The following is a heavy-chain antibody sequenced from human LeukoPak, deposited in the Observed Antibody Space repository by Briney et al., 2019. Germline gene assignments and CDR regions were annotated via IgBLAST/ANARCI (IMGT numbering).Heavy chain of an antibody. CDR1: GGSFSGYY. J-gene: IGHJ3*01. V-gene: IGHV4-34*01. D-gene: IGHD6-13*01. Sequence: KPSETLSLTCAVYGGSFSGYYWSWIRQPPGKGLEWIGEINHSGSTNYNPSLKSRVTISVDTSKNQFSLKLSSVTAADTALYYCATPSYSSSWGTIDVWGQGTMVTVSS. CDR3: ATPSYSSSWGTIDV. CDR2: INHSGST.